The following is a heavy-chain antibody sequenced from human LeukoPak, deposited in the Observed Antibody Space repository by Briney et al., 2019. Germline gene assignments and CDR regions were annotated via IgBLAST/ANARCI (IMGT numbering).Heavy chain of an antibody. CDR1: GFTFSSYA. CDR2: ISRSGGST. V-gene: IGHV3-23*01. D-gene: IGHD2-15*01. CDR3: AKRARYCGGGSCYDDAFDI. J-gene: IGHJ3*02. Sequence: CXASGFTFSSYAMNWVRQAPGKGLEWVSTISRSGGSTYYADSVKGRFTISRDNSKSTLYLQMNSLRAEDTAVYYCAKRARYCGGGSCYDDAFDIWGQGTMVTVSS.